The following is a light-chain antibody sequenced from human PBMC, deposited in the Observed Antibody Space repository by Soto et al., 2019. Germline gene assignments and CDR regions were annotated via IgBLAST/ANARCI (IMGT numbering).Light chain of an antibody. J-gene: IGKJ5*01. Sequence: DIQLTQSPSTLSASLGDRVTITCRASQSSSNWMAWYQQTPGTAHELLIYDASSLESGVPLRFSGSGSGTEFTLTISSLQPDDFATYYCQHYDSYSPITFGQGTRLEIK. CDR3: QHYDSYSPIT. CDR1: QSSSNW. CDR2: DAS. V-gene: IGKV1-5*01.